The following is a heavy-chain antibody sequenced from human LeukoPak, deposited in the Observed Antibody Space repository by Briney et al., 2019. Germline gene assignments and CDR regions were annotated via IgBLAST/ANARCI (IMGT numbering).Heavy chain of an antibody. CDR3: ARVANYDSRRALDY. D-gene: IGHD3-22*01. CDR1: GYTFTSYG. J-gene: IGHJ4*02. CDR2: ISAYNGNT. V-gene: IGHV1-18*01. Sequence: EASVKVSCKASGYTFTSYGISWVRQAPGQGLEWMGWISAYNGNTNYAQKFQGRVTMTRDTSTSTVYMELSSLRSEDTAVYYCARVANYDSRRALDYWGQGTLVTVSS.